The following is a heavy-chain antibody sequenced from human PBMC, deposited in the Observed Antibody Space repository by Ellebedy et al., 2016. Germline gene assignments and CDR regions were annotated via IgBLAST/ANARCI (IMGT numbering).Heavy chain of an antibody. CDR1: GFTFSSYW. Sequence: GGSLRLSCAASGFTFSSYWMHWVRQAPGKGLVWVSRINSDGSSTSYADSVKGRFTVSRENGRNSLSLQMNSLRVDDTTVYYCAKGRAGVVGGIDLWGQGTLVIVSS. CDR2: INSDGSST. J-gene: IGHJ5*02. D-gene: IGHD1-26*01. CDR3: AKGRAGVVGGIDL. V-gene: IGHV3-74*01.